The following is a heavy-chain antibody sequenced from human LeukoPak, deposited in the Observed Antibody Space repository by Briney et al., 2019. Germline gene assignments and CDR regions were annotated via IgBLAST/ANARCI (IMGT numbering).Heavy chain of an antibody. J-gene: IGHJ4*02. CDR1: GFTFSSYS. CDR3: TRDQEGSDY. CDR2: ITRSSSAK. Sequence: GSLRLSCVASGFTFSSYSMNWVRQAPGKGLEWVSYITRSSSAKFYADSVKGRFTISRDNAENLLYLQMNSLRAEDTAVYYCTRDQEGSDYWGQGTLVTVSS. V-gene: IGHV3-48*01.